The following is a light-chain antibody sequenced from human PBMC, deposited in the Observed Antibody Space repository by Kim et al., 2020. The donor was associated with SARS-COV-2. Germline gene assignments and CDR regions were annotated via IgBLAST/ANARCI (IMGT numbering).Light chain of an antibody. Sequence: EIVMTQSPATLSVSPGERATLSCRASQSVSSNLAWYQQKPGQAPTLLIYGASTRATGIPARFSGSGSGTEFTLTISSLQSEDFAVYYCQQYYNWPYTFGQGTKLEI. CDR2: GAS. CDR3: QQYYNWPYT. CDR1: QSVSSN. V-gene: IGKV3-15*01. J-gene: IGKJ2*01.